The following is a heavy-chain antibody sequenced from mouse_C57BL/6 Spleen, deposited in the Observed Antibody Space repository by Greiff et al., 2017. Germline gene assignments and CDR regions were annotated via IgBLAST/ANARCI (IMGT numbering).Heavy chain of an antibody. CDR2: INPSSGYT. CDR3: ARNPETDYAMDY. V-gene: IGHV1-4*01. J-gene: IGHJ4*01. CDR1: GYTFTSYT. Sequence: QVQLQQSGAELARPGASVKMSCKASGYTFTSYTMHWVKQRPGQGLEWIGYINPSSGYTKYNQKFKDKATLTADKSSSTAYMQLSSLTSEDSAVYYCARNPETDYAMDYWGQGTSVTVSS.